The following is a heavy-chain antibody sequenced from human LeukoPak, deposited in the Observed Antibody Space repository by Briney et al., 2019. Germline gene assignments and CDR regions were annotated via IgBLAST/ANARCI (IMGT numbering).Heavy chain of an antibody. V-gene: IGHV1-69*04. CDR1: GGTVSSYA. CDR3: ARDGGTTVISEYFDY. CDR2: IIPIFGIA. D-gene: IGHD4-17*01. Sequence: SGKVSCNASGGTVSSYAISWVRQAPGQGLEWMGRIIPIFGIANYAQKFQGRVTITADKSTSTAYMELSSLRSEDTAVYYCARDGGTTVISEYFDYWGQGTLVTVSS. J-gene: IGHJ4*02.